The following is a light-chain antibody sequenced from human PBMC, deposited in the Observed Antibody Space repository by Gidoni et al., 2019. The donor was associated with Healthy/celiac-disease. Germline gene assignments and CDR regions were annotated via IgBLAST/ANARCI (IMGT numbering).Light chain of an antibody. CDR3: SSYTSSSTLV. V-gene: IGLV2-14*01. J-gene: IGLJ1*01. Sequence: QSALTQPASVSGSPGQSITISCTGTSSDVGGYNYFSWYQQHPGKAPTLMIYDVSNRPSGVSNRFSGSKSGNTASLTISGLQAEDEADYYCSSYTSSSTLVFGTGTKVTV. CDR1: SSDVGGYNY. CDR2: DVS.